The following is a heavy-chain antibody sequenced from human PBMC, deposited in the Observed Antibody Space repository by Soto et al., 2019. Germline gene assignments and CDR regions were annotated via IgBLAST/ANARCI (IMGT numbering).Heavy chain of an antibody. D-gene: IGHD1-7*01. CDR3: ASRDPGTSVDY. Sequence: LSLTCAVSGGSFISNNWWTWVRQPPGQGLEWIGEIYRTGSTNYNPSLKSRVTISLDKSENQFSLKVTSLTAAHTAVYYCASRDPGTSVDYWGQGTLVTVSS. CDR1: GGSFISNNW. CDR2: IYRTGST. J-gene: IGHJ4*02. V-gene: IGHV4-4*02.